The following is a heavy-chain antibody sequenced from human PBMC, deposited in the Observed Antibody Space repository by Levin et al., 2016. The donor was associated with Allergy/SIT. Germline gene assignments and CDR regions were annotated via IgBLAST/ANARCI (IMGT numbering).Heavy chain of an antibody. Sequence: WIRQPPGKGLEWVGRIKSKTDGGTTDYAAPVKGRFTISRDDSKNTLYLQMNSLKTEDTAVYYCTTDYYDSSGYPNVFDYWGQGTLVTVSS. J-gene: IGHJ4*02. CDR3: TTDYYDSSGYPNVFDY. V-gene: IGHV3-15*01. D-gene: IGHD3-22*01. CDR2: IKSKTDGGTT.